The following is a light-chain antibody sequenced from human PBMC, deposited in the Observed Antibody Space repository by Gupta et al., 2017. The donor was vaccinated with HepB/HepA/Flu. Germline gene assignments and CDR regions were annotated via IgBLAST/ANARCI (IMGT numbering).Light chain of an antibody. V-gene: IGKV3-15*01. J-gene: IGKJ1*01. CDR1: QSVSSN. CDR3: QQYNNWPSP. Sequence: EIVMTQSPATLSVSPGERATLSCRASQSVSSNLAWYQQKTGQAPRLLIYGASTRATGIPARFSGSGSGTEFTLTISSLQSEDFAVYYCQQYNNWPSPFGQGTKVEIK. CDR2: GAS.